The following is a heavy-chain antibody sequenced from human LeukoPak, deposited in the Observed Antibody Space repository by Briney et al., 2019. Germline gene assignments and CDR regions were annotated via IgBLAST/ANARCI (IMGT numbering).Heavy chain of an antibody. V-gene: IGHV3-30*18. CDR3: VKDRGSGSYPSPLFDN. D-gene: IGHD3-10*01. Sequence: PGRSLRLSCAASGFIFSSYGMHWVRQAPGKGLEWVAVISYDESNKYYAESVKGRFTISRDNYKNMLYLQMNSLRAEDTAVYYCVKDRGSGSYPSPLFDNWGQGTLVTVSS. J-gene: IGHJ4*02. CDR1: GFIFSSYG. CDR2: ISYDESNK.